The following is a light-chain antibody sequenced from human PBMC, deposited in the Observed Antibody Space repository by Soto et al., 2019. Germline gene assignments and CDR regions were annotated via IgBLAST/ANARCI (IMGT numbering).Light chain of an antibody. CDR3: TSYTTTGTYV. V-gene: IGLV2-14*03. Sequence: QSVLTQPASVSGSPGQSITISCTGASSDLGDYHYVSWYQQHPGKAPKLMIYDVSSRPAGVSDRFSGSKSGNTASLTISGLQAEDEADYYCTSYTTTGTYVFSTGTQLTV. CDR1: SSDLGDYHY. J-gene: IGLJ1*01. CDR2: DVS.